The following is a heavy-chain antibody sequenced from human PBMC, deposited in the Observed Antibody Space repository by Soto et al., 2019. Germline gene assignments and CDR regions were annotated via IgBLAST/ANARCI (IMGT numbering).Heavy chain of an antibody. CDR1: GFIFSNAW. CDR2: IKSKANGETR. D-gene: IGHD2-15*01. Sequence: GGSLRLSCAASGFIFSNAWMNWVRQAPGKGLEWVGRIKSKANGETRDYAAPVKGRFTISRDDSKDTVYLQMNSLKTEDTAVYFCTTEGLRYYWGQGTLVSVSS. J-gene: IGHJ4*02. V-gene: IGHV3-15*07. CDR3: TTEGLRYY.